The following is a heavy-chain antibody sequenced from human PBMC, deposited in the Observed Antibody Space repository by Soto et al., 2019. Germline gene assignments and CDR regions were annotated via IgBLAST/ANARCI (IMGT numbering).Heavy chain of an antibody. CDR1: GFTFSSYE. J-gene: IGHJ1*01. V-gene: IGHV3-48*03. CDR2: ISSSGSTI. D-gene: IGHD3-16*02. Sequence: PGGSLRLSCAASGFTFSSYEMIWVRQAPGKGLEWVSYISSSGSTIYYADSVKGRFTISRDNAKNSLSMQMNSLRAEDAAVYNCARVSQSFIEYLKYWGTGTMVTV. CDR3: ARVSQSFIEYLKY.